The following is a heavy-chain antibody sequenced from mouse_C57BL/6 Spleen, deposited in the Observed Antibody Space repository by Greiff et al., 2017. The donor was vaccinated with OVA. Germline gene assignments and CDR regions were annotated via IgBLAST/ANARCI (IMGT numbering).Heavy chain of an antibody. CDR1: GYTFTSYW. Sequence: QVQLQQPGAELVMPGASVKLSCKASGYTFTSYWMHWVKQRPGQGLEWIGEIDPSDSYPNYNQKFKGKSTLTVDTSSSPAYMQLSSLTAEDAASYYCARSASYCSSWYVDVWGTGTTVTVSS. J-gene: IGHJ1*03. V-gene: IGHV1-69*01. CDR2: IDPSDSYP. CDR3: ARSASYCSSWYVDV. D-gene: IGHD1-1*01.